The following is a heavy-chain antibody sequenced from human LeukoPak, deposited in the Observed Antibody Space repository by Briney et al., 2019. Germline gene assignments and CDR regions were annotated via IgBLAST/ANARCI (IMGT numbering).Heavy chain of an antibody. CDR3: ARDPVTATQDFYGTDV. V-gene: IGHV3-15*01. CDR2: IKSKTDGGTT. Sequence: GGSLRLSCAASGFTFSNAWMSWVRQAPGKGLEWVGRIKSKTDGGTTDYAAPVKGRFTISRDDSKNTLYLQMNSLRAEDTAVYYCARDPVTATQDFYGTDVWGQGTTVTVSS. CDR1: GFTFSNAW. D-gene: IGHD5-18*01. J-gene: IGHJ6*02.